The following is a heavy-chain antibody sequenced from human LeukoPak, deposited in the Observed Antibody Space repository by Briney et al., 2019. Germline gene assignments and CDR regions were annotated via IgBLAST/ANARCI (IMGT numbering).Heavy chain of an antibody. CDR3: AAHVVVPAAIFYYGSGSGGY. V-gene: IGHV3-23*01. Sequence: PGGSLRLSCAASGFTFSSYAMSWVRQAPGKGLEWVSAISGSGGSTYYADSVKGRFTISRDNSKNTLYLQMNSLRAEDTAVYYCAAHVVVPAAIFYYGSGSGGYWGQGTLVTVSS. D-gene: IGHD2-2*01. J-gene: IGHJ4*02. CDR1: GFTFSSYA. CDR2: ISGSGGST.